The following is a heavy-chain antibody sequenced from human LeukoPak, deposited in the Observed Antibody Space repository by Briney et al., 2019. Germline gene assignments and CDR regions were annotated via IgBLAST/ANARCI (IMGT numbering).Heavy chain of an antibody. CDR2: INAGNGNT. J-gene: IGHJ5*02. Sequence: GASVKVSCKASGYTFTSYAMHWVRQAPGQRLEWMGWINAGNGNTKYSQKFQGRVTITRDTSASTAYMELSSLRSEDTAVYYCARQTLVSRYCSSTSCYTVGWFDPWGQGTLVTVSS. CDR1: GYTFTSYA. V-gene: IGHV1-3*01. CDR3: ARQTLVSRYCSSTSCYTVGWFDP. D-gene: IGHD2-2*02.